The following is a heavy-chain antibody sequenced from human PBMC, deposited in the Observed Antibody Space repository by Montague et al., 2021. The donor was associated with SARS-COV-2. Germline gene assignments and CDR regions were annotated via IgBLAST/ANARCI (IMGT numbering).Heavy chain of an antibody. V-gene: IGHV4-39*01. D-gene: IGHD2-15*01. Sequence: SETLSLTCTVSGGSISSSSFYWGWIRQPPGKGVEWIGSIYYSGSTYYNPSLKSRVTISVDTSKNRFSLKLSSVTAADSAVYYCARVVETYNYCYGMDVWGQGTPVTVSS. CDR2: IYYSGST. J-gene: IGHJ6*02. CDR1: GGSISSSSFY. CDR3: ARVVETYNYCYGMDV.